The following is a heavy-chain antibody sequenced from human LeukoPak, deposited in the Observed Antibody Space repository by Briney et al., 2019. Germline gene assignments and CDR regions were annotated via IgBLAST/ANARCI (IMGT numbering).Heavy chain of an antibody. CDR1: GGSFSGHY. V-gene: IGHV4-34*01. Sequence: SETLSLTCAVYGGSFSGHYWTWVRQSPGKGLEWIGEINQSGGTNYNPSVKSRFTISVDTSKNQFSLTVTSVTAADTALNYCARRRDWNDVLDYWGQGTLVTVSS. J-gene: IGHJ4*02. D-gene: IGHD1-1*01. CDR2: INQSGGT. CDR3: ARRRDWNDVLDY.